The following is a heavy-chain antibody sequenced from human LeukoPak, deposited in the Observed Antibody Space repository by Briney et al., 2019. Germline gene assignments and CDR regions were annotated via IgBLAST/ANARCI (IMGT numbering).Heavy chain of an antibody. CDR3: ARDLTYYYDNSGYLDL. CDR1: GFTFSSYA. J-gene: IGHJ4*02. CDR2: ISGSGDST. Sequence: GGSLRLSCAASGFTFSSYAMSWVRQAPGKGLEWVSAISGSGDSTNYADSVKGRFTISRDNARNSLYLQMNSLRAEDTAVYFCARDLTYYYDNSGYLDLWGQGTPVTVSS. D-gene: IGHD3-22*01. V-gene: IGHV3-23*01.